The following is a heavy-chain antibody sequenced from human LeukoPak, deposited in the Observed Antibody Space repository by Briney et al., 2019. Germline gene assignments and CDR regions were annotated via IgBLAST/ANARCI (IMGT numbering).Heavy chain of an antibody. D-gene: IGHD2-2*01. CDR1: GFTFSNYA. J-gene: IGHJ6*02. CDR2: ISGSGGST. CDR3: AKSTSPLYYYYGMDV. Sequence: GSLRLSCAASGFTFSNYAMGWVRQAPGKGLEWVSTISGSGGSTYYADSVKGRFTISRDNSKNTLYLQLNSLRAEDTAVYYCAKSTSPLYYYYGMDVWGQGTTVTVSS. V-gene: IGHV3-23*01.